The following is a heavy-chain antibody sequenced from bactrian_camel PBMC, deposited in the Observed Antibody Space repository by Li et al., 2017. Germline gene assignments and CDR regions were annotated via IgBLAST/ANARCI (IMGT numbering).Heavy chain of an antibody. V-gene: IGHV3S56*01. CDR2: IDSSGST. CDR3: AGENPCYELRMTTADFGY. CDR1: GYTYGSYC. Sequence: HVQLVESGGGSVQAGGSLRLSCAASGYTYGSYCMGWFRQAPGKEREGVAAIDSSGSTPIADSVKGRFTISQDTAKSAVYLQMNSLKPEDTAMYYCAGENPCYELRMTTADFGYWGQGTQVTVS. J-gene: IGHJ6*01. D-gene: IGHD3*01.